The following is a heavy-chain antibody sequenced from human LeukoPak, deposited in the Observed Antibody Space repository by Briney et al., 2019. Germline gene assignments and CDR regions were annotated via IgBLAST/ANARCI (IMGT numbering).Heavy chain of an antibody. CDR2: IYTSGST. CDR3: ARGRVPAARIYYYYYMDV. D-gene: IGHD2-2*01. V-gene: IGHV4-4*07. CDR1: GGSISSYY. J-gene: IGHJ6*03. Sequence: SETLSLTCTVSGGSISSYYWSWIRRPAGKGLEWIGRIYTSGSTNYNPSLKSRVTMSVDTSKNQFSLKLSSVTAADTAVYYCARGRVPAARIYYYYYMDVWGKGTTVTVSS.